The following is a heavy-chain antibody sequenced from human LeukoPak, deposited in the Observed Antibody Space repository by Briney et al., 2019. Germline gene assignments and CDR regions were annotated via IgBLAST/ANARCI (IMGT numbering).Heavy chain of an antibody. CDR1: GGTFSSYA. Sequence: GASVKVSCKASGGTFSSYAISGVRQAPGQGLEWMGRIIPILGIANYAQKFQGRVTITADKSTSTPYMELSSLRSEDTAVYYCATGGLGAFDIWGQGTMVTVSS. CDR3: ATGGLGAFDI. J-gene: IGHJ3*02. V-gene: IGHV1-69*04. CDR2: IIPILGIA. D-gene: IGHD5/OR15-5a*01.